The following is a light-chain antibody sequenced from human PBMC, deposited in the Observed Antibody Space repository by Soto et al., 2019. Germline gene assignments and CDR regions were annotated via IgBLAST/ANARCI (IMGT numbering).Light chain of an antibody. CDR3: QQYDKWPTWT. CDR1: QSVSSY. V-gene: IGKV3-11*01. Sequence: EIMLTQSPATLSLSPGERSTVCCSSSQSVSSYLACYQQKPGQAPRLLIHDASKRATGIPARFSGSGSGTDFTLTISSLQSEDFAVYYCQQYDKWPTWTFGQGTKVDIK. J-gene: IGKJ1*01. CDR2: DAS.